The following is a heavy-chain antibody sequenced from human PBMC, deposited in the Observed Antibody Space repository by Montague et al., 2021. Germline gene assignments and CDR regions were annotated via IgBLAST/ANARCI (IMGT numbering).Heavy chain of an antibody. J-gene: IGHJ3*02. CDR3: GKGHMRDSFDI. CDR2: IRVYDGTT. V-gene: IGHV3-23*01. Sequence: SLRFSCAASGFAFSTETMSWVCQAPGKGLEWVSLIRVYDGTTFYADSVKGRFTISRDNSQYTLYLQMNSPRVEDTAKYYCGKGHMRDSFDILGQGTMVTVSS. CDR1: GFAFSTET.